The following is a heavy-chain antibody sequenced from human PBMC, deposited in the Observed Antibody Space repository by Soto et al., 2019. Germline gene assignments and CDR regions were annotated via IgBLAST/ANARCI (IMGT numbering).Heavy chain of an antibody. J-gene: IGHJ4*02. V-gene: IGHV4-4*02. D-gene: IGHD5-18*01. CDR2: IYHSGTT. CDR1: GVSISSSHW. Sequence: QVQLQESGPGLVKPSGTLSLTCAVSGVSISSSHWWSWVHQPPGKGLEWIGEIYHSGTTNYNPPLKSRVTISVDKSKNQFSLKLSSVTAADTAVYYCAGGGYIYGSFDYWGQGTLVTVSS. CDR3: AGGGYIYGSFDY.